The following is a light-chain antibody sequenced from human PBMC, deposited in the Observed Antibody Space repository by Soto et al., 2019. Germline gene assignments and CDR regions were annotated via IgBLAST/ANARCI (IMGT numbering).Light chain of an antibody. V-gene: IGLV2-23*01. CDR2: EGT. Sequence: QSVLTQPASVSAPLGQSIVISCTGSSSDIGSYDLVSWYQQYPGKAPKVVIFEGTKRPSGVSNRFSGSKSGNTASLTISGLQTEDEADYYCCSYAGSRTYVFGAGTKVTVL. J-gene: IGLJ1*01. CDR3: CSYAGSRTYV. CDR1: SSDIGSYDL.